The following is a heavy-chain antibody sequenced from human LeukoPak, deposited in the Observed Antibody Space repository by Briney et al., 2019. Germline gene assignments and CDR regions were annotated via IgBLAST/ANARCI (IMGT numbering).Heavy chain of an antibody. CDR3: AREIPGSGYSSRWYDHYDAFDI. D-gene: IGHD6-13*01. J-gene: IGHJ3*02. Sequence: LETLSLTCTVSGGSISSYYWSWIRQPPGKGLEWIGYIYYSGSTNYNPSLKSRVTISVDTSKNQFSLKLSSVTAADTAVYYCAREIPGSGYSSRWYDHYDAFDIWGQGTMVTVSS. CDR1: GGSISSYY. CDR2: IYYSGST. V-gene: IGHV4-59*01.